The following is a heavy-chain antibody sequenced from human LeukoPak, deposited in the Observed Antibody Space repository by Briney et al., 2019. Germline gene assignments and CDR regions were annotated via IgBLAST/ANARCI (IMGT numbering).Heavy chain of an antibody. V-gene: IGHV5-51*01. CDR2: ISPDASDI. CDR3: ARQGYHNTGNWFDP. J-gene: IGHJ5*02. Sequence: GESLKISCKGPAHIFNNYWIAWLRQIPDKGLEWVGVISPDASDIRYGPSFQGQVIISVDRSISAVDLQWSSLKASDTAIYYCARQGYHNTGNWFDPWGQGALVTVSS. D-gene: IGHD3-9*01. CDR1: AHIFNNYW.